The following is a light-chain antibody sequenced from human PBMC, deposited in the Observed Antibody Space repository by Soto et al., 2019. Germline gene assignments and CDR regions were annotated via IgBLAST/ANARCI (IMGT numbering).Light chain of an antibody. J-gene: IGKJ5*01. CDR2: DAS. Sequence: EIVLTQSPATLSFSPGERATLSCRASQSVSSYLAWYQQKPGQAPRLLIYDASNRATGIPARFSGSGSGTDVTLAISSLEPEDFAADYCQQRSNLITFGQGTRLESK. CDR3: QQRSNLIT. CDR1: QSVSSY. V-gene: IGKV3-11*01.